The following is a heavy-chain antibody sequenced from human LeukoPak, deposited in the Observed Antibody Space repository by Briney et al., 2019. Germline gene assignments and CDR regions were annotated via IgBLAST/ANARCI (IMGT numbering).Heavy chain of an antibody. D-gene: IGHD4-17*01. CDR3: AKLGYGDYGYYYYYMDV. CDR2: ISRRDRTT. Sequence: PGGGLPHSRVASVLTYIRYALGWVRQAPGRGLEWVSAISRRDRTTYYADSVKSRFTTSRDESKNTLYHKMNSQRAEDTAVYYCAKLGYGDYGYYYYYMDVWGKGTTVTVSS. CDR1: VLTYIRYA. J-gene: IGHJ6*03. V-gene: IGHV3-23*01.